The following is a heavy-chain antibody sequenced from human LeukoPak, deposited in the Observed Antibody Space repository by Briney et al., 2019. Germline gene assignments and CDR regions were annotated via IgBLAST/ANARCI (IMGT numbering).Heavy chain of an antibody. D-gene: IGHD5-24*01. Sequence: ASVKVSCKASGYTFTSYDINWVRQATGQGLEWMGWMNPNSGNTGYAQKFQGRVTMTRNTSISTAYMELSSLRSEDTAVYYCARDSAGWLQLGYYFDYWGQGTLVTVSS. J-gene: IGHJ4*02. CDR2: MNPNSGNT. CDR1: GYTFTSYD. V-gene: IGHV1-8*01. CDR3: ARDSAGWLQLGYYFDY.